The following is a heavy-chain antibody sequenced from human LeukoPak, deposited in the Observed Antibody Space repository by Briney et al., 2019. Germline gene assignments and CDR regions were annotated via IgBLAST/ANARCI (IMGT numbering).Heavy chain of an antibody. CDR1: GYTFTSYA. V-gene: IGHV1-69*13. J-gene: IGHJ4*02. CDR2: IIPIFGTA. Sequence: GASVKVSCKASGYTFTSYAMNWVRQAPGQGLEWMGGIIPIFGTANYAQKFQGRVTITADESTSTAYMELSSLRSEDTAVYYCARIGDYLEEPSWGQGTLVTVSS. CDR3: ARIGDYLEEPS. D-gene: IGHD2/OR15-2a*01.